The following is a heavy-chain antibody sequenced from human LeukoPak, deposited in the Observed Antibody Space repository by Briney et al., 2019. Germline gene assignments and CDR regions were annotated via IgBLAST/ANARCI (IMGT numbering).Heavy chain of an antibody. D-gene: IGHD4-11*01. CDR1: GFTVSSNY. CDR2: IHSGGST. CDR3: ARDSDYSDMDV. J-gene: IGHJ6*03. Sequence: GGSLRLSCAASGFTVSSNYMSWVRQAPGKGLEWVSVIHSGGSTYYADSVKGRFTISRDNSKNTLYLQMNSLRAEDTAVYYCARDSDYSDMDVWGKGTTVTVSS. V-gene: IGHV3-53*01.